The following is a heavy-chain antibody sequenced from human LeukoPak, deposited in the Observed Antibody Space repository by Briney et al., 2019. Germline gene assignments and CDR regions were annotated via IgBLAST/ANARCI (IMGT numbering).Heavy chain of an antibody. CDR2: ISYDGSNK. CDR1: GFTFSSYG. CDR3: AKDGVAAAAFAGYYYYMDV. D-gene: IGHD6-13*01. Sequence: GGSLRLSCAASGFTFSSYGMHWVRQAPGKGLEWVAVISYDGSNKYYADSVKGRFTISRDNSKNTLFLQMNSLRAEDTAVYYCAKDGVAAAAFAGYYYYMDVWGKGTTVTVSS. J-gene: IGHJ6*03. V-gene: IGHV3-30*18.